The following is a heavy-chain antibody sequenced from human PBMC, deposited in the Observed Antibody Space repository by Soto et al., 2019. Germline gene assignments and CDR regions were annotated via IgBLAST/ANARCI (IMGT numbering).Heavy chain of an antibody. CDR1: GYSFTTYW. D-gene: IGHD1-1*01. CDR3: TRHNNRAFDY. J-gene: IGHJ4*02. Sequence: PGESLKISCKASGYSFTTYWIGWVRQMPGKGLEWMAIIHPGNFDTKYSPSFQGQVAISADKSISTAYLHWNSLKASDTAMYYCTRHNNRAFDYWGQGILVTVSS. CDR2: IHPGNFDT. V-gene: IGHV5-51*01.